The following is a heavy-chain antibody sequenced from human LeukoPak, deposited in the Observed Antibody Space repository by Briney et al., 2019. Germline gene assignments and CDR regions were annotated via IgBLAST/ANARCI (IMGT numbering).Heavy chain of an antibody. CDR2: IYHSGST. CDR1: GGSISSSNW. V-gene: IGHV4-4*02. J-gene: IGHJ4*02. D-gene: IGHD3-10*01. CDR3: ARVNYGSATKEDY. Sequence: SGTLSLTCAVSGGSISSSNWWSWVRQPPGKGLEWIGEIYHSGSTNYNPSLKSRVTISVDKSKNQFSLKLSSVTAADTAVYYCARVNYGSATKEDYRGQGTLVTVSS.